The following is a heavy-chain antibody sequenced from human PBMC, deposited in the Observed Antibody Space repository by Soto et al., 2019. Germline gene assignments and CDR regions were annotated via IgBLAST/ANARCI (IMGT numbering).Heavy chain of an antibody. V-gene: IGHV3-21*06. CDR2: ISSSSSSI. CDR3: ARSVEGHFDF. D-gene: IGHD6-19*01. CDR1: GFTFSSCA. Sequence: GGSLRLSCAASGFTFSSCAMGWVRQAPGKGLEWVSSISSSSSSIHYADSVKGRFTISRDNAKNSLYLQMTSLRDEDTAVYYCARSVEGHFDFWGQGTLVTVSS. J-gene: IGHJ4*01.